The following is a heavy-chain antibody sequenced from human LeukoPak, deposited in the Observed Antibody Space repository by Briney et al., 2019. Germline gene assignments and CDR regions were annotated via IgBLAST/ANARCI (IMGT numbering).Heavy chain of an antibody. J-gene: IGHJ5*02. CDR1: GFTFSSYG. Sequence: GGSLRLSCAASGFTFSSYGMHWVRQAPGKGLEWVAVISYDGSNKYYADSVKGRFTISRDNSKNTLYLQMNSLRAEDTAVYYCPKGEWFDPWGQGTLVTVSS. V-gene: IGHV3-30*18. CDR2: ISYDGSNK. CDR3: PKGEWFDP.